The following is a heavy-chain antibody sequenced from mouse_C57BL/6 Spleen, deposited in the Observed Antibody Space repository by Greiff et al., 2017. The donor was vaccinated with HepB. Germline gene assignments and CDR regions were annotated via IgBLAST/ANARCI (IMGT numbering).Heavy chain of an antibody. CDR3: ARYGTYYYGSSYIDY. CDR2: IYPGDGDT. CDR1: GYAFSSYW. Sequence: QVQLQQSGAELVKPGASVKISCKASGYAFSSYWMNWVKQRPGKGLEWIGQIYPGDGDTNYNGKFKGKATLTADKSSSTAYMQLSSLTSEDSAVYFCARYGTYYYGSSYIDYWGQGTTLTVSS. J-gene: IGHJ2*01. V-gene: IGHV1-80*01. D-gene: IGHD1-1*01.